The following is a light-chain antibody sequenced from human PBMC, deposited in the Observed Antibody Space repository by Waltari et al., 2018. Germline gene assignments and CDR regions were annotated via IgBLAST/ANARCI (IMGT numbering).Light chain of an antibody. CDR2: ASS. CDR1: QGIGSY. Sequence: DIQMTQSPSSLSASVGDRVTISWRESQGIGSYLNWYQQKPGKAPKLLIYASSSLRSWVPSRFSGGGYGTDFTLTISSLQAEDFTTFYCQQSYTNPTFGQGTKLEI. CDR3: QQSYTNPT. V-gene: IGKV1-39*01. J-gene: IGKJ2*01.